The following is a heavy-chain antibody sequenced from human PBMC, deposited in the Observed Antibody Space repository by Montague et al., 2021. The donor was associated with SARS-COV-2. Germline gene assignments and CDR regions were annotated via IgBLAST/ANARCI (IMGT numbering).Heavy chain of an antibody. D-gene: IGHD1-26*01. Sequence: PALVKPTQTLTLTCTFSGFSLSTSGVGVGWIRQPPGKALEWLALIYWDDDKRYSPSLKSRLTITKDTSKNQVVLTVTNMDPADTATYYCAHRRLHTGSFDYWGQGALVTVSS. CDR2: IYWDDDK. J-gene: IGHJ4*02. CDR3: AHRRLHTGSFDY. CDR1: GFSLSTSGVG. V-gene: IGHV2-5*02.